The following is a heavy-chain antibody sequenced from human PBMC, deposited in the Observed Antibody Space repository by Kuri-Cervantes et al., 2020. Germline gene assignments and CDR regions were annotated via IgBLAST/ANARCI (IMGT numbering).Heavy chain of an antibody. CDR2: INPSDGST. CDR1: GYTFTSYY. V-gene: IGHV1-46*01. D-gene: IGHD6-19*01. J-gene: IGHJ4*02. Sequence: ASVKVSCKASGYTFTSYYMHWVRQAPGRGLEWMGIINPSDGSTTYAQKFQGRVTMTRDTFTSTVYMELSSLRSEDTAVFYCARFYSSGWYTDYWGQGTLVTVSS. CDR3: ARFYSSGWYTDY.